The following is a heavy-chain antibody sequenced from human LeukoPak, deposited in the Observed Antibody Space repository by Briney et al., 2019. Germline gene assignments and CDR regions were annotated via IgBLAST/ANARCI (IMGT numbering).Heavy chain of an antibody. CDR1: GFTFSSYS. V-gene: IGHV3-21*01. Sequence: GGSLRLSCAVSGFTFSSYSMNWVRQAPGKGLEWVSSISSSSAYIYYADSVKGRFTISRDNAKNSLYLQMNSLRAEDTAVFYCARDPGGVTMGYYGIDVWGQGTTVTVSS. CDR3: ARDPGGVTMGYYGIDV. CDR2: ISSSSAYI. D-gene: IGHD3-10*01. J-gene: IGHJ6*02.